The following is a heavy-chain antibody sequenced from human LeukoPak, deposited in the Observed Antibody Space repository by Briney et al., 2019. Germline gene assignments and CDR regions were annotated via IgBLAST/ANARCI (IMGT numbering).Heavy chain of an antibody. J-gene: IGHJ6*03. CDR1: GFTFSSYG. V-gene: IGHV3-30*12. D-gene: IGHD5-12*01. Sequence: GGSLRLSCAASGFTFSSYGMHWVRQAPGKGLEWVAVISSDASITYYADSVKGRFTVSRDNSKDTLYLQMNSLRAEDTAVYYCARVVWINLSLYNYYMDVWGKGTTVTVSS. CDR2: ISSDASIT. CDR3: ARVVWINLSLYNYYMDV.